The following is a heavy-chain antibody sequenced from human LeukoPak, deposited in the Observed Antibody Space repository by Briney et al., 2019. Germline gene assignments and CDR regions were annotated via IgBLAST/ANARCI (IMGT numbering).Heavy chain of an antibody. V-gene: IGHV3-21*01. CDR1: GFTFSTYS. Sequence: GGSLRLSCAASGFTFSTYSMNWVRQAPGKGLEWVSSISSSSTHIYYADSVKGRFTISRDNAKNSLFLQMNSLRAEDTAVYYCARFALKTPPTDWGQGTLVTVSS. CDR2: ISSSSTHI. J-gene: IGHJ4*02. CDR3: ARFALKTPPTD.